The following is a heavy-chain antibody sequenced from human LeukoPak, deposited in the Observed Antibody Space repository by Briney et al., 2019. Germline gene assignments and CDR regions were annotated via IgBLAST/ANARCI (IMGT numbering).Heavy chain of an antibody. CDR3: ARNPSYSRGFFDY. V-gene: IGHV4-39*07. J-gene: IGHJ4*02. Sequence: SETLSLTCTVSGGSIVSGGHYWAWIRQPPGKGREWIGSIYYNGNTFYNPSLKSRIIISIDTSKNRFSLSLSSVTAADTALYYCARNPSYSRGFFDYWGQGTLVTVSS. D-gene: IGHD6-19*01. CDR1: GGSIVSGGHY. CDR2: IYYNGNT.